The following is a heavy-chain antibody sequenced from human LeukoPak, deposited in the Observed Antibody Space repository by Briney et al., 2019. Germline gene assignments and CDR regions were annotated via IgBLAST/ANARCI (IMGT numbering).Heavy chain of an antibody. D-gene: IGHD2-2*01. V-gene: IGHV1-2*02. Sequence: ASVKVSCKASGYTFTGYYTHWVRQAPGQGLEWMGWINPNSGGTNYAQKFQGRVTMTRDTSISTAYMELSRLRSDDTAVYYCARETGSGYQLLFTLDYWGQGTLVTVSS. CDR2: INPNSGGT. J-gene: IGHJ4*02. CDR3: ARETGSGYQLLFTLDY. CDR1: GYTFTGYY.